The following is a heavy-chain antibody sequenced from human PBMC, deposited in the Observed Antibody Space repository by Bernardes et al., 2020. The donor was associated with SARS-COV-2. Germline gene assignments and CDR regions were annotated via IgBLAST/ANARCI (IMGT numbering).Heavy chain of an antibody. Sequence: GGSLRLSCVVSGFTFSTYWMHWVRQAPGKGLEWVSRLNEDGCITTYADSVKGRFTISRDNAKNTLYLQMHSLRVEDTATYYCVRDLAGGRGSWGQGTLVTVSS. V-gene: IGHV3-74*01. CDR3: VRDLAGGRGS. CDR2: LNEDGCIT. J-gene: IGHJ4*02. CDR1: GFTFSTYW. D-gene: IGHD2-15*01.